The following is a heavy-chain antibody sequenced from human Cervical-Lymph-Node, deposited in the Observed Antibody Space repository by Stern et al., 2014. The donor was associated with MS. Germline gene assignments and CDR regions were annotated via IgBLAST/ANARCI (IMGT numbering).Heavy chain of an antibody. J-gene: IGHJ6*02. V-gene: IGHV1-58*02. CDR3: VRGGSADYTQYGMDV. CDR2: IVVGSGNT. CDR1: GFTFSEAA. Sequence: QLVESGPEVKRPGTSVKVSCKASGFTFSEAAMQWVRQARGQCPEWIGWIVVGSGNTNYAQRFQGRVPITTDMATSTVYMELRSLSSEDTAIYYCVRGGSADYTQYGMDVWGQGTTVAVAS. D-gene: IGHD2-15*01.